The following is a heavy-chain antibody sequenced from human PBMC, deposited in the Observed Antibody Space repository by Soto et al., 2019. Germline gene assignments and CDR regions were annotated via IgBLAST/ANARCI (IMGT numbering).Heavy chain of an antibody. CDR1: GFTFSAAW. CDR3: TTGGLVYARFDY. J-gene: IGHJ4*02. D-gene: IGHD2-8*01. V-gene: IGHV3-15*01. Sequence: VGSLRLSCTASGFTFSAAWMNWVRQAPGKGLQWVGRIYTKTEGGTTDYAAPVKGRFTISRDDSKNMVYLQMNSLKAEDAAVYYCTTGGLVYARFDYWGQGTLVTVSS. CDR2: IYTKTEGGTT.